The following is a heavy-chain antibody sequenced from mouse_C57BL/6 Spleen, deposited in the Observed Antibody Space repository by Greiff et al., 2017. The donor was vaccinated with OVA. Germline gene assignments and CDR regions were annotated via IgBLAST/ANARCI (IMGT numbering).Heavy chain of an antibody. V-gene: IGHV1-15*01. J-gene: IGHJ4*01. CDR1: GYTFTDYE. CDR3: TGGYDYYAMDY. Sequence: QVQLQQSGAELVRPGASVTLSCKASGYTFTDYEMHWVKQTPVHGLEWIGAIDPETGGTAYNQKFKGKAILTADKSSSTAYMELRSLTSEDSAVYYCTGGYDYYAMDYWGQGTSVTVSS. D-gene: IGHD2-2*01. CDR2: IDPETGGT.